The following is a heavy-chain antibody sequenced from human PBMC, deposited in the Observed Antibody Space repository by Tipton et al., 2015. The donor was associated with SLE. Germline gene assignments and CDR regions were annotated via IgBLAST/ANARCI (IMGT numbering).Heavy chain of an antibody. CDR2: INHSGST. Sequence: TLSLTCAVSGYSISSGYYWGWIRQPPGKGLEWIGEINHSGSTNYNPSLKSRVTISLDTSKNQFSLKLSSVTAADTAVYYCARIAEVVIVDYWGQGTLVTVSS. D-gene: IGHD3-22*01. V-gene: IGHV4-38-2*01. J-gene: IGHJ4*02. CDR3: ARIAEVVIVDY. CDR1: GYSISSGYY.